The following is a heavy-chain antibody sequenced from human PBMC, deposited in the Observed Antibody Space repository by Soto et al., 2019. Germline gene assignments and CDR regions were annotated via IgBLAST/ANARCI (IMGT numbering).Heavy chain of an antibody. CDR3: ASGIRGIGAAGAVAWFDP. CDR1: GGSFSGYY. V-gene: IGHV4-34*01. CDR2: INHVGST. D-gene: IGHD6-13*01. J-gene: IGHJ5*02. Sequence: NPSETLSLTCGVYGGSFSGYYWSWIRQPPGKGLEWLGEINHVGSTTYNSALKSRVTMSIDTSKKQFPLKLTSVTAADTAVYYCASGIRGIGAAGAVAWFDPWGQGTLVTVSS.